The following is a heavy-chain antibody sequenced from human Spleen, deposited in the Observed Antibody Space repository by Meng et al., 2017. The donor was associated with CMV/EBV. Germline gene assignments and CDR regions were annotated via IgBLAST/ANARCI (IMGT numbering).Heavy chain of an antibody. V-gene: IGHV4-34*01. CDR1: GGSFSEYF. Sequence: LSCAGNGGSFSEYFWIWIRQPPGKGPEWIGEINDSGGTRYNPSLESRLTISVDTSKNRFSLKLTSVTAADTAVYYCARHRDYGGNIDSWGQGTLVTVSS. CDR3: ARHRDYGGNIDS. CDR2: INDSGGT. D-gene: IGHD4-23*01. J-gene: IGHJ4*02.